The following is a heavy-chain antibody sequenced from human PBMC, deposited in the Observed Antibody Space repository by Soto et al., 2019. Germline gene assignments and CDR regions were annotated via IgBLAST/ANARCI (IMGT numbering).Heavy chain of an antibody. Sequence: ASGYTFTSYGISWVRQVPGQGLEWMGWISAYNGNTNYAQKLQGRVTMTTDTSTSTAYMELRSLRSDDTAVYYCARDSLTTVTTLKWFDPWGQGTLVTVSS. CDR2: ISAYNGNT. J-gene: IGHJ5*02. V-gene: IGHV1-18*01. CDR1: GYTFTSYG. CDR3: ARDSLTTVTTLKWFDP. D-gene: IGHD4-17*01.